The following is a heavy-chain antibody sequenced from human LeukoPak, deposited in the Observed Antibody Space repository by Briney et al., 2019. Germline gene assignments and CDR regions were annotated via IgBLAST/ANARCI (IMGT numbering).Heavy chain of an antibody. CDR2: IYTRGST. CDR3: AGEGHYYDSTGYYYGGEDY. CDR1: GGSISSGSYY. Sequence: SETLSLTCTVSGGSISSGSYYWSWIRQPAGKGLEWIGRIYTRGSTNYNPSLKSLVTMSADMSKNQFSLKLSSVTAADAAVYYCAGEGHYYDSTGYYYGGEDYWGQGTLVTVSS. J-gene: IGHJ4*02. V-gene: IGHV4-61*02. D-gene: IGHD3-22*01.